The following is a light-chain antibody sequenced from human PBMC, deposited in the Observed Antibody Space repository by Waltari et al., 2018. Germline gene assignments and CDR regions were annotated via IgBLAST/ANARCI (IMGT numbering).Light chain of an antibody. J-gene: IGKJ1*01. CDR1: QGISSY. CDR2: YAN. CDR3: QQYNSLPRT. Sequence: IQMTQSPSSLSASVGDRVTITCRASQGISSYLNWYQQKPGKAPKLLIYYANRWESGVPSRFSGSGSGTEFTLTISSLQPEDFATYYCQQYNSLPRTFGQGTKVEIK. V-gene: IGKV1-13*02.